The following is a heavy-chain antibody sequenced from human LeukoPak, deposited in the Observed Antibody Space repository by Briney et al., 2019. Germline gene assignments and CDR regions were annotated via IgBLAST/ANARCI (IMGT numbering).Heavy chain of an antibody. D-gene: IGHD3-22*01. CDR3: ARDDPYYDSSGSLDY. J-gene: IGHJ4*02. CDR2: IYYSGST. CDR1: GGSFSGYY. Sequence: PSETLSLTCAVYGGSFSGYYWSWIRQPPGKGLEWIGYIYYSGSTNYNPSLKSRVTISVDTSKNQFSLKLSSVTAADTAVYYCARDDPYYDSSGSLDYWGQGTLVTVSS. V-gene: IGHV4-59*01.